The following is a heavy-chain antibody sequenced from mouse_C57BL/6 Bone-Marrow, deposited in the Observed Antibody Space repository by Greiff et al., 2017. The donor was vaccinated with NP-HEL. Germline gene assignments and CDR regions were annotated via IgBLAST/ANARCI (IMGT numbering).Heavy chain of an antibody. CDR3: ARRAGTFYAMDY. D-gene: IGHD3-3*01. V-gene: IGHV5-17*01. Sequence: EVQGVESGGGLVKPGGSLKLSCAASGFTFSDYGMHWVRQAPEKGLEWVAYISSGSSTIYYAATVTGRFPISSDNAKNTLFLQMTSVRSEDTSMYYGARRAGTFYAMDYWGQGTSVTVSA. CDR2: ISSGSSTI. J-gene: IGHJ4*01. CDR1: GFTFSDYG.